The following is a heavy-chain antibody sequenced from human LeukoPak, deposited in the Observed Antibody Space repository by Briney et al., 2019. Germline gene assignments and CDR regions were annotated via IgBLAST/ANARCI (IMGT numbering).Heavy chain of an antibody. CDR1: GFTFGGYA. V-gene: IGHV3-7*01. Sequence: GGSLRLSCTASGFTFGGYAMSWFRQAPGEGLEWVSNIKQDGSGKYYVGSVKGRFTISRDNAKNSQYLQMNSLRAEDTAVYYCARVEDYDILTGFDYWGQGTLVTVSS. J-gene: IGHJ4*02. D-gene: IGHD3-9*01. CDR3: ARVEDYDILTGFDY. CDR2: IKQDGSGK.